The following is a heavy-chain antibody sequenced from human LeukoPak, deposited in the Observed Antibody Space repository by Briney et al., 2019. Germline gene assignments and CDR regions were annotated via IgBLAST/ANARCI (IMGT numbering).Heavy chain of an antibody. CDR2: IIPIFGTA. CDR3: ASTSRGTHYYDSSGYYGY. V-gene: IGHV1-69*05. Sequence: SVKVSCKASGGTFSSYAISWARQAPGQGLEWMGRIIPIFGTANYAQKFQGRVTITTDESTSTAYMELSSLRSEDTAVYYCASTSRGTHYYDSSGYYGYWGQGTLVTVSS. CDR1: GGTFSSYA. D-gene: IGHD3-22*01. J-gene: IGHJ4*02.